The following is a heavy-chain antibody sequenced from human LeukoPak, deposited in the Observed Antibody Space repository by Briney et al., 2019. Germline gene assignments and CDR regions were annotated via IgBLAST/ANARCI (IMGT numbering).Heavy chain of an antibody. D-gene: IGHD3-3*01. Sequence: PSETLSLTCTVSGGSISSYYWSWIRQPAGKGLEWIGRIYTSGSTNYNPSLKSRVTMSVDTSKNQFSLKLSSVTAADTAVYYCAREMDHYDFWSGYSRTYNWFDPWGQGTLVTVSS. CDR3: AREMDHYDFWSGYSRTYNWFDP. J-gene: IGHJ5*02. V-gene: IGHV4-4*07. CDR2: IYTSGST. CDR1: GGSISSYY.